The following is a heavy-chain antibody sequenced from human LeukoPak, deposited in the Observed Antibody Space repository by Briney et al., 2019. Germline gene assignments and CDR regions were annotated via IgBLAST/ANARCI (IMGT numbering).Heavy chain of an antibody. J-gene: IGHJ3*02. CDR1: GFTFSSYS. V-gene: IGHV3-21*01. CDR3: AREGMFRGVPDAFDM. Sequence: PGGSLRLSCAASGFTFSSYSMTWVRQAPGKGLEWVSSIASSATYIYYGDSVKGRFTISRDSAQNSLYLQMNSLRAEDTAVYYCAREGMFRGVPDAFDMWGQGTMVTVSS. D-gene: IGHD3-10*01. CDR2: IASSATYI.